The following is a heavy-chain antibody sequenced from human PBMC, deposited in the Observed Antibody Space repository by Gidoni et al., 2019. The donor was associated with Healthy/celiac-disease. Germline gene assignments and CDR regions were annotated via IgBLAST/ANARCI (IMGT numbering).Heavy chain of an antibody. Sequence: QVQLVESGGGVVQPGMSLSLSCAASGFPFSSYAMHWVRQAPGKGLEWVAVISYDGSNKYYADSVKGRFTISRDNSKNTLYLQMNSLRAEDTAVYYCARVDYYYYGMDVWGQGTTVTISS. CDR1: GFPFSSYA. CDR2: ISYDGSNK. V-gene: IGHV3-30-3*01. CDR3: ARVDYYYYGMDV. J-gene: IGHJ6*02.